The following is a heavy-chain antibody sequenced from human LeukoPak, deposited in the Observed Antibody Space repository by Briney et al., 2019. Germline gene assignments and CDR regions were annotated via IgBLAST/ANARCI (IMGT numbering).Heavy chain of an antibody. CDR2: IKLDGSEQ. J-gene: IGHJ3*01. D-gene: IGHD3-16*01. CDR3: ARDVGIMNAFVV. Sequence: GGSLRLSCAASGFTFSYHWMAWVRQAPGKGLEWVASIKLDGSEQYYLDSMKGRFAISRDNAKNLMNLQMNILRAEDTAIYYCARDVGIMNAFVVWGQGTAVTVSS. CDR1: GFTFSYHW. V-gene: IGHV3-7*01.